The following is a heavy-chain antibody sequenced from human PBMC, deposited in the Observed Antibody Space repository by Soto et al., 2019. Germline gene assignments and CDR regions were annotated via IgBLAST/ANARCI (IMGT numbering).Heavy chain of an antibody. V-gene: IGHV3-9*01. CDR2: ISCNSGTI. CDR3: AREYIVTTGRRPLDS. D-gene: IGHD3-16*02. CDR1: KFTFKDYA. Sequence: EVQLVESGGGSVQPGRSLRLSCVASKFTFKDYAMHWVRQAPGKGLEWVSGISCNSGTIAYADSVQGRFTISRDNAKNSLYLQMDSLRAEDTALYNCAREYIVTTGRRPLDSRGKGTLVTVSS. J-gene: IGHJ4*02.